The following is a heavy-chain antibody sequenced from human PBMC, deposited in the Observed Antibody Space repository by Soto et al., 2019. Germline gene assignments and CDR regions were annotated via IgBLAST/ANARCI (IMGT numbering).Heavy chain of an antibody. CDR3: AREGFGPIHGLVDV. J-gene: IGHJ6*02. Sequence: QVQLQESGPGLVKPSETMALSCTVSGGSISSYYWSWFRQSPGQRMEWIGYVHHSWGSSYNPSLQSRAALSIDPSKSQFSLRVTAVTARDPAVYYFAREGFGPIHGLVDVWGQGTTVTVSS. CDR1: GGSISSYY. D-gene: IGHD3-10*01. V-gene: IGHV4-59*12. CDR2: VHHSWGS.